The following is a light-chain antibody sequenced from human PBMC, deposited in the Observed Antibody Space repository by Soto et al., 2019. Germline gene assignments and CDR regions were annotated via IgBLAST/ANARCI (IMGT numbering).Light chain of an antibody. J-gene: IGKJ1*01. CDR2: VVS. CDR1: QSISSY. Sequence: DIQMTQSPSSLSASVGDRVTITCRASQSISSYLNWYQQKPGKAPKFLIYVVSNLQSGVPSRFSGSGSGTDFTLTISSLQPEDFATYSCQQSYTTPRTFGQGTKVEIK. CDR3: QQSYTTPRT. V-gene: IGKV1-39*01.